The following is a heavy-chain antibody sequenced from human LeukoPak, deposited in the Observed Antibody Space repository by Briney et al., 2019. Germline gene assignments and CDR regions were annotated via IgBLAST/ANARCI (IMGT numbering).Heavy chain of an antibody. Sequence: GGSLRLSCAASGFTFSSYSMNWVRQAPGKGLVWVSSISSSSSYIYYADSVKGRFTISRDNAKNSLFLQMSSLRVEDTAVYYCARVAQGATTENYFYYYMDVWGKGTTVTVSS. J-gene: IGHJ6*03. CDR2: ISSSSSYI. V-gene: IGHV3-21*01. CDR1: GFTFSSYS. CDR3: ARVAQGATTENYFYYYMDV. D-gene: IGHD4-11*01.